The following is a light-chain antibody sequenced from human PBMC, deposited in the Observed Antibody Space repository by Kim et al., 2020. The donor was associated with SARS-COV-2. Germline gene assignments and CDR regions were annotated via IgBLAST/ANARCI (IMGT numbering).Light chain of an antibody. J-gene: IGKJ2*01. Sequence: DIQMTQSPSPLSASVGDRVTITCRASQSISSYLNWYQQKPGKAPKLLIYAASSLQSGVPSRFSGSGSGTDFTLTISSLQPEDFATYYCQQSYSTQYTFGQGTKLEI. V-gene: IGKV1-39*01. CDR3: QQSYSTQYT. CDR2: AAS. CDR1: QSISSY.